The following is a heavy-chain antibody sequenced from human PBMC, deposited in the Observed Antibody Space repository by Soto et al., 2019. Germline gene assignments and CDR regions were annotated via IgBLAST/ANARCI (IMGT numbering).Heavy chain of an antibody. CDR1: GYTFTSYA. CDR2: INAGNGNT. J-gene: IGHJ5*02. V-gene: IGHV1-3*01. Sequence: QVQLVQSGAEVKKPGASVKVSCKASGYTFTSYAMHWVRQAPGQRLEWMGWINAGNGNTKYSQKFQGRVTITRDTYASTGYMELSSLRSEDTAVYYCARAAVVVITRGWFDPWGQGTLVTVSS. CDR3: ARAAVVVITRGWFDP. D-gene: IGHD3-22*01.